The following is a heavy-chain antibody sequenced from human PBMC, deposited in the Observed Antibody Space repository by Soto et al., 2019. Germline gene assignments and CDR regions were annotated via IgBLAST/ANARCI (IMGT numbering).Heavy chain of an antibody. V-gene: IGHV3-23*01. Sequence: GGSLRLSCAASGFTFSSYAMSWVRQAPGKGLEWVSAISGSGGSTYYADSVKGRFTISRDNSKNTLYLQMNSLRAEDTAVYYCAHSSGWYRSAEYFQHWGQGTLVTVSS. CDR3: AHSSGWYRSAEYFQH. D-gene: IGHD6-19*01. CDR1: GFTFSSYA. CDR2: ISGSGGST. J-gene: IGHJ1*01.